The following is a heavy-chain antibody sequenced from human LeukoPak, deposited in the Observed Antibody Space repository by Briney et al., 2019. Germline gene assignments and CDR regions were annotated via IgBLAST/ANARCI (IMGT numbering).Heavy chain of an antibody. D-gene: IGHD6-13*01. V-gene: IGHV3-30*04. J-gene: IGHJ4*02. CDR3: ASETAAGNRFDY. CDR2: ISYDGSNK. CDR1: GFTFSSYA. Sequence: GGSLRLSCAASGFTFSSYAMHWVHQAPGKGLEWVAVISYDGSNKYYADSVKGRFTISRDNSKNTLYLQMNSLRAEDTAVYYCASETAAGNRFDYWGQGTLVTVSS.